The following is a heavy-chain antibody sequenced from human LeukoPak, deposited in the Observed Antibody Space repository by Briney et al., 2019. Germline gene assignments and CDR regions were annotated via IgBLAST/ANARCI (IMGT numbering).Heavy chain of an antibody. CDR2: ISSSSSTI. J-gene: IGHJ3*02. Sequence: PGGSLRLSCSASGFTFDNYCMNWVRQAPGKGLEWVSYISSSSSTIYYADSVKGRFTISRDNAKNSLYLQMDSLRDEDTAVYYCARDGALGYDFWSGYYDAFDIWGQGTMVTVSS. V-gene: IGHV3-48*02. CDR1: GFTFDNYC. CDR3: ARDGALGYDFWSGYYDAFDI. D-gene: IGHD3-3*01.